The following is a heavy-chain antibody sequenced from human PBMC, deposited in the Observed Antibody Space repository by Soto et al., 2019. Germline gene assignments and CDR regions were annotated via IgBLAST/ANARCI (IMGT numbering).Heavy chain of an antibody. Sequence: GGSLRLSCAASGFTFSSYAMHWVRQAPGKGLEWVAVISYDGSNKYYADSVKGRFTISRDNSKNTLYLQMNSLRAEDTAVYYCARVSDRHDSSPLFDYWGQGTLVTVSS. CDR3: ARVSDRHDSSPLFDY. D-gene: IGHD3-22*01. V-gene: IGHV3-30-3*01. J-gene: IGHJ4*02. CDR1: GFTFSSYA. CDR2: ISYDGSNK.